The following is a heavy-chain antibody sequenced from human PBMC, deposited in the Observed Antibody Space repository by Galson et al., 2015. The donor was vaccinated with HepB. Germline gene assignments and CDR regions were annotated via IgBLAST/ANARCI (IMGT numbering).Heavy chain of an antibody. CDR1: GYTFTAYY. CDR2: INPKSGGR. Sequence: SLKVSCKASGYTFTAYYIHWVRQAPGQGLEWMGWINPKSGGRNYAQKFQGRVTMTRDTSISTAYMDLSGLRSDDTAVYYCTNWYFGYPDYWGQGTLITVSS. V-gene: IGHV1-2*02. D-gene: IGHD3-10*01. CDR3: TNWYFGYPDY. J-gene: IGHJ4*02.